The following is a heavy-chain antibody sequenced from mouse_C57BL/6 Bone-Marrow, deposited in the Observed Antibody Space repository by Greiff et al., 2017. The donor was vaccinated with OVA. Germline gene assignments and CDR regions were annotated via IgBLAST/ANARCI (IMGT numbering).Heavy chain of an antibody. D-gene: IGHD2-3*01. CDR2: INPNNGGT. Sequence: VQLQQSGPELVKPGASVKISCKASGYTFTDYYMNWVKQSHGKSLEWIGDINPNNGGTSYNQKFKGKATLTVDKSSSTAYMELRSLTSEDSAVYYCSDGYSGYWGQGTTLTVSS. J-gene: IGHJ2*01. V-gene: IGHV1-26*01. CDR3: SDGYSGY. CDR1: GYTFTDYY.